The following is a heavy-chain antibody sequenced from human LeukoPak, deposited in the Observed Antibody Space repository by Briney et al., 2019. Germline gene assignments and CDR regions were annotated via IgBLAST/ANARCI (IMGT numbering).Heavy chain of an antibody. D-gene: IGHD2-2*01. Sequence: PGGSLRLSCAASGFSFSSYSMNWVRQAPGKGLEWVSYISGSGNAKHYTDSVKGRFTLSRDNAKNALYLQMNSLRAEDTAVYFCARDYLYAFDYWGQGTLVTVSS. CDR1: GFSFSSYS. J-gene: IGHJ4*02. CDR2: ISGSGNAK. V-gene: IGHV3-48*01. CDR3: ARDYLYAFDY.